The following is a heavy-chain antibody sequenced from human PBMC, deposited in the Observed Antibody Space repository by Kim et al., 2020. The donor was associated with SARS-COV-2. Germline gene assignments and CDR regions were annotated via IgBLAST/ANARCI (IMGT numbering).Heavy chain of an antibody. CDR2: IYYSGST. CDR3: ARRSPYYDILTGYYIGPAGLDYYYYGMDV. CDR1: GGSISSSSYY. J-gene: IGHJ6*02. Sequence: SETLSLTCTVSGGSISSSSYYWGWIRQPPGKGLEWIGSIYYSGSTYYNPSLKSRVTISVDTSKNQFSLKLSSVTATDTAVYYCARRSPYYDILTGYYIGPAGLDYYYYGMDVWGQGTTVTVSS. D-gene: IGHD3-9*01. V-gene: IGHV4-39*01.